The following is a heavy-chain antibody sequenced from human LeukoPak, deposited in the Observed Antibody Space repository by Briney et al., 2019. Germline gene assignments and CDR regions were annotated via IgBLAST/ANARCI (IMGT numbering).Heavy chain of an antibody. V-gene: IGHV3-30*01. D-gene: IGHD1-26*01. CDR3: ARMGRVGATPYFDY. J-gene: IGHJ4*02. CDR2: ISYDGSNK. CDR1: GFTFSSYA. Sequence: GGSLRLSCAASGFTFSSYAMHWVRQAPGKGLEWVAVISYDGSNKYYADSVKGRFTISRDNSKNTLYLQMNSLRAEDTAVYYCARMGRVGATPYFDYWGQGTLVTDSS.